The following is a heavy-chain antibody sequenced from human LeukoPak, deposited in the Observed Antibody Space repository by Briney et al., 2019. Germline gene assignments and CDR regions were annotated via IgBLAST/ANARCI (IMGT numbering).Heavy chain of an antibody. Sequence: SETLSLTCTVSGGSISSYYWSWIRQPAGKGLEWIGYIYYSGSTNYNPSLKSRVTISVDTSKNQFSLKLSSVTAADTAVYYCARANYYGSGSFYYYYYGMDVWGQGTTVTVSS. D-gene: IGHD3-10*01. CDR2: IYYSGST. J-gene: IGHJ6*02. V-gene: IGHV4-59*01. CDR1: GGSISSYY. CDR3: ARANYYGSGSFYYYYYGMDV.